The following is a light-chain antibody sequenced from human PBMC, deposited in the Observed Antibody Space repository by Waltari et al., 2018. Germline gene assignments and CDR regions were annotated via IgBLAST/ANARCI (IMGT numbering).Light chain of an antibody. CDR2: KAS. V-gene: IGKV1-5*03. J-gene: IGKJ1*01. CDR3: QQYNSYSGT. Sequence: DIQMTQSPSTLSASVGERVTITCRASQSISSGLAWYQKKPGQAPKLLIYKASSLESGVPSRFSCSGSGTEFTLTISSLQPDDFATYYCQQYNSYSGTFGQGTKVEIK. CDR1: QSISSG.